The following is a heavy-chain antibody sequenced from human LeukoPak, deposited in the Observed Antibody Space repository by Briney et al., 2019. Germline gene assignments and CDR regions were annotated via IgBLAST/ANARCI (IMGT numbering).Heavy chain of an antibody. V-gene: IGHV3-64*01. D-gene: IGHD2-8*01. Sequence: GGSLRLSCAASSYIFSSYAMQWVRQAPGKGLEYVSAISSNGGSTYYANSVKGRFTISRDNSKNTLYLQMGNPRTRDLAVYYCARCTSGTEGRYFDYWGQGTLVTVSS. CDR1: SYIFSSYA. CDR2: ISSNGGST. J-gene: IGHJ4*02. CDR3: ARCTSGTEGRYFDY.